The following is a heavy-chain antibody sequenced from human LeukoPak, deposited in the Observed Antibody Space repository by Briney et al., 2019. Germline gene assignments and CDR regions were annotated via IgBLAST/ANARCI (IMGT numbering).Heavy chain of an antibody. Sequence: PGGSLRLSCAASGFTFSSYAMSWVRQTPGKGLEWVSTISGSGGSTFYADSVKGRFTISRDNPKNTVDPQMNSLRAEDTAVYYCVKVSSNYYGSGSYQTLDYWGQGTLVTVSS. CDR2: ISGSGGST. V-gene: IGHV3-23*01. CDR3: VKVSSNYYGSGSYQTLDY. D-gene: IGHD3-10*01. J-gene: IGHJ4*02. CDR1: GFTFSSYA.